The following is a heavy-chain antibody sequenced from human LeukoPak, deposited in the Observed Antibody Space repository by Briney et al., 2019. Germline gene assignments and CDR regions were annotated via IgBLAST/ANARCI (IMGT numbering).Heavy chain of an antibody. J-gene: IGHJ6*02. CDR1: GGSISSYY. CDR2: IYYSGST. CDR3: ARVLAVNYDILTGYSAHYYYYYGMDV. Sequence: SETLSLTCTVSGGSISSYYWSWIRQPPGKGLEWIGYIYYSGSTNYNPSLKSRVTISVDKSKNQFSLKLSSVTAADTAVYYCARVLAVNYDILTGYSAHYYYYYGMDVWGQGTTVTVSS. D-gene: IGHD3-9*01. V-gene: IGHV4-59*12.